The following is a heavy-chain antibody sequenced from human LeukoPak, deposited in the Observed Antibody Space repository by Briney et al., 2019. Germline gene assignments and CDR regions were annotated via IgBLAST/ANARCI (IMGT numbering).Heavy chain of an antibody. J-gene: IGHJ6*03. D-gene: IGHD6-13*01. Sequence: GGSLRLSCAASGFTFSGYYMSWIRQAPGKGLEWVSYISSSGSTIYYADSVKGRFTISRDNAKNSLYLQMNSLRAEDTAVYYCARAEVGSSPLYYYYYYYMDVWGKGTTVTVSS. CDR2: ISSSGSTI. CDR1: GFTFSGYY. V-gene: IGHV3-11*04. CDR3: ARAEVGSSPLYYYYYYYMDV.